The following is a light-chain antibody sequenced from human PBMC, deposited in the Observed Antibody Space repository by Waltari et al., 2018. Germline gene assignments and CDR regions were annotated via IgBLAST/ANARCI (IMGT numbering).Light chain of an antibody. J-gene: IGKJ4*01. Sequence: EIVLTQSPGTLSLSPGERATLSCRASPTVSKNYLAWYQQKPAQAPRLLIDDAANRDTGIPDRFSGSGSGTDFTLTISRLEPEDFAVYYCQQCAISPLTFGGGTKVEI. V-gene: IGKV3-20*01. CDR3: QQCAISPLT. CDR2: DAA. CDR1: PTVSKNY.